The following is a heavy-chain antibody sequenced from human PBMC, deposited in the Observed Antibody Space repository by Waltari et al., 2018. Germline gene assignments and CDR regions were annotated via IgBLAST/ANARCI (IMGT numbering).Heavy chain of an antibody. Sequence: QVQLVQSGAEVKKPGASVKVSCKASGYTFTGYYMHWVRQAPGQGLEWMGWINPNSGGTNYAQKFQGRVTMTRDTSISTAYMELSRLRSDDTAVYYCASNVRGYSSGWYGDNLDAFDIWGQGTMVTVSS. V-gene: IGHV1-2*02. CDR2: INPNSGGT. CDR1: GYTFTGYY. CDR3: ASNVRGYSSGWYGDNLDAFDI. D-gene: IGHD6-19*01. J-gene: IGHJ3*02.